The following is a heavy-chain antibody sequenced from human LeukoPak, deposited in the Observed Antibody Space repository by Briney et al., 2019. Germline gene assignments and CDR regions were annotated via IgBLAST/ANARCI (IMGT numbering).Heavy chain of an antibody. CDR2: ISYDGSNK. V-gene: IGHV3-30*18. D-gene: IGHD3-10*01. Sequence: GGSLRLSCAASGFTFSNYGMHWVRQAPGKGLEWVALISYDGSNKYYADSVKGRFTISRDNSKNTLYLQMISLRAEDTAVYYCANYGSASYFAYWGQGTLVTVSS. CDR3: ANYGSASYFAY. CDR1: GFTFSNYG. J-gene: IGHJ4*02.